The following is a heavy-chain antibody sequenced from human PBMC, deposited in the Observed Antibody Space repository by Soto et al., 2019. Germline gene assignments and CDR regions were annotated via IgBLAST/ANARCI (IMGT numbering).Heavy chain of an antibody. J-gene: IGHJ6*02. V-gene: IGHV1-8*01. CDR1: GYTVTSYD. D-gene: IGHD3-10*01. CDR3: ARLSSGSYYNAYYYGMDV. CDR2: MNPNSGNT. Sequence: GASVKVSCKASGYTVTSYDINWVRQATGQGLEWMGWMNPNSGNTGYAQKFQGRVTMTRNTSISTAYMELSSLRSEDKAVYYCARLSSGSYYNAYYYGMDVWGQGTTVTVSS.